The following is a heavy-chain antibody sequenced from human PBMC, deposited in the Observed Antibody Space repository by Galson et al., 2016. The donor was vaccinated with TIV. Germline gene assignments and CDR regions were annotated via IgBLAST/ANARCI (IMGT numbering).Heavy chain of an antibody. V-gene: IGHV4-4*07. J-gene: IGHJ4*02. CDR1: GVSINDYY. Sequence: SKTLSLTCTVSGVSINDYYWSWIRQAAGKRLEWIGRMYIPGNRNYNPTLKSRVTMSADTSKNQFSLTLASVTAADTAVYFCARDWWVTYIDLPYFEDWGQGILVTVSS. CDR2: MYIPGNR. CDR3: ARDWWVTYIDLPYFED. D-gene: IGHD2-15*01.